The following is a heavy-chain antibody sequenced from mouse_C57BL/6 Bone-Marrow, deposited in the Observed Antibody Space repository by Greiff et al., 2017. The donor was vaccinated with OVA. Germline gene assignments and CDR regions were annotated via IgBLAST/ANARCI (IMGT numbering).Heavy chain of an antibody. Sequence: DVKLQESGGGLVKPGGSLKLSCAASGFTFSDYGMAWVRQAPRKGPEWVAFISNLAYSIYYADTVTGRFTISRENAKNTLYLEMSSLRSEDTAMYYCARSYYSNYGGDYWGQGTSVTVSS. CDR1: GFTFSDYG. J-gene: IGHJ4*01. D-gene: IGHD2-5*01. CDR2: ISNLAYSI. V-gene: IGHV5-15*01. CDR3: ARSYYSNYGGDY.